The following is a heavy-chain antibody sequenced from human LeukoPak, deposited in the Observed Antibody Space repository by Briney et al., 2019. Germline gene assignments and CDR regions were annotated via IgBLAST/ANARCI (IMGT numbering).Heavy chain of an antibody. CDR1: GYTFTSYY. Sequence: ASVTVSCKASGYTFTSYYMHWVRQAPGHGLEWMGIINPSGGSTSYAQKFQGRVTMTRDTSTSTVYMELSILRSEDTAVYYCARSLGGYFDYCGQGTLVSVSS. CDR3: ARSLGGYFDY. D-gene: IGHD2-15*01. CDR2: INPSGGST. V-gene: IGHV1-46*01. J-gene: IGHJ4*02.